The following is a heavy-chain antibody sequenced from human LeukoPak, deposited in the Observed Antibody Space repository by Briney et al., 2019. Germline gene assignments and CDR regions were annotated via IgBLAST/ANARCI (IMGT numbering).Heavy chain of an antibody. Sequence: SETLSLTCTVSGGSVSSGSYYWSWIRQPPGKGLEWIGYIYYSGSTNYNPSLKSRVTISVDTSKNQFSLKLSSVTAADTAVYYCAREEVGLTSHYYYYGMDVWGKGTTVTVSS. J-gene: IGHJ6*04. CDR2: IYYSGST. CDR1: GGSVSSGSYY. D-gene: IGHD3-22*01. V-gene: IGHV4-61*01. CDR3: AREEVGLTSHYYYYGMDV.